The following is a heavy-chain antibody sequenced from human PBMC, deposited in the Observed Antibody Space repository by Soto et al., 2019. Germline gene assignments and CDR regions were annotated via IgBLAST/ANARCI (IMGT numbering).Heavy chain of an antibody. D-gene: IGHD3-16*01. Sequence: QVQLVQSGAEVKKPGASVKVSCKASGYTFTNYDIHWVRQATGQGLEWMGWMNPDSGNTGQSKQFQGRVTMTRDTYIRTASMERSSLRFEDTAVYYCASGRFRRTWFAPWGQGPLVTVSS. CDR1: GYTFTNYD. V-gene: IGHV1-8*01. CDR2: MNPDSGNT. CDR3: ASGRFRRTWFAP. J-gene: IGHJ5*02.